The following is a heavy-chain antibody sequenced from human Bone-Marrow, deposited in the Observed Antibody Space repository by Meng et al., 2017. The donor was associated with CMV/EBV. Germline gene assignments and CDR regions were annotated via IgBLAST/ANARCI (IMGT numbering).Heavy chain of an antibody. CDR3: AKETIWAMDV. CDR1: GFRFDDYA. D-gene: IGHD3-9*01. CDR2: ISWNSNSI. V-gene: IGHV3-9*01. Sequence: SLKISCAAAGFRFDDYAMHWVRQAPGKGLEWVSGISWNSNSIGYADSVKGRFTISRDNAKNSLYLQMNSLRAEDTALYYCAKETIWAMDVWGQGTTVTVSS. J-gene: IGHJ6*02.